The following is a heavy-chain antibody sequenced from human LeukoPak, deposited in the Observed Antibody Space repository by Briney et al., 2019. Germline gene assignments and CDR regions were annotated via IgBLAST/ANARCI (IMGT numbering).Heavy chain of an antibody. CDR1: GGTFSSYA. J-gene: IGHJ4*02. CDR3: ARDLGWELPVDY. Sequence: ASVKVSCKASGGTFSSYAISWVRQAPGRGLEWMGRIIPILGIANYAQKFQGRVTITADKSTSTAYMELSSLRSEDTAVYYCARDLGWELPVDYWGQGTLVTVSS. CDR2: IIPILGIA. V-gene: IGHV1-69*04. D-gene: IGHD1-26*01.